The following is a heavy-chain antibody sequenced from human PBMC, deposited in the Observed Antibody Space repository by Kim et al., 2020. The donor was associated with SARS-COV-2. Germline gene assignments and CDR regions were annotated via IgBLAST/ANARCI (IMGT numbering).Heavy chain of an antibody. CDR2: GNS. J-gene: IGHJ6*02. CDR3: ARKDYGLDV. Sequence: GNSSYHPSRQSRVTMSVDTSQNQFTLKLTSVTAADTAVYYCARKDYGLDVWGQGTTVTVSS. V-gene: IGHV4-31*02.